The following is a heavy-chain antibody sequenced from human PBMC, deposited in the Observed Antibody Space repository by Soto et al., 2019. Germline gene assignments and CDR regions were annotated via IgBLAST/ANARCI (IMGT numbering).Heavy chain of an antibody. J-gene: IGHJ6*02. CDR2: ISSSSSYT. CDR1: GFTFSDYY. Sequence: GGSLRLSCAASGFTFSDYYMSWIRQAPGKGLEWVSYISSSSSYTNYADSVKGRFTISRDNAKNSLYLQMNSLRAEDTAVYYCARYDSSGYYWPYYYYGMDVWGQGTTVTVSS. CDR3: ARYDSSGYYWPYYYYGMDV. V-gene: IGHV3-11*06. D-gene: IGHD3-22*01.